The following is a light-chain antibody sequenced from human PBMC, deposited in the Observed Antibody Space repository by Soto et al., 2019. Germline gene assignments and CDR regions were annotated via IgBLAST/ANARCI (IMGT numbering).Light chain of an antibody. Sequence: QSVLTQPASVSGSPGQSITISCTGTSSDIGASNYVSWYQQHPGKAPKLMMYDVSNRPSGVSNRFSGSKSGNTASLTISGLQAEDEADYYCASYTSVTTLGVFGTGTQLTVL. CDR3: ASYTSVTTLGV. CDR1: SSDIGASNY. J-gene: IGLJ1*01. V-gene: IGLV2-14*03. CDR2: DVS.